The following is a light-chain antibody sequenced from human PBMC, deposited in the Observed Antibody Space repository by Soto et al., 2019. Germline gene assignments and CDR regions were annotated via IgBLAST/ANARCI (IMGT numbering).Light chain of an antibody. J-gene: IGKJ1*01. CDR1: QSIDSK. V-gene: IGKV3-15*01. CDR3: QQYFTSPWT. CDR2: AAS. Sequence: IVMTQSPATLSVSPGERATLSCRAGQSIDSKLAWYQQRPGQAPRLLIYAASTRATGIPARFSGSGSGTEFTLTISGLQSEDFGVYYCQQYFTSPWTFGQGTKVEI.